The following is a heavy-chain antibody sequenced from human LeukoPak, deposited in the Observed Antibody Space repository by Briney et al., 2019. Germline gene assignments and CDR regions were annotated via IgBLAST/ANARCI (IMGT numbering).Heavy chain of an antibody. D-gene: IGHD6-19*01. CDR3: VREAVAGTLGY. J-gene: IGHJ4*02. Sequence: ASVKVSCKASGYTLTNYYIHWVRQAPGQGLEGMGIINSSGGSTTYAQKFQGRLTLTRDTSTSTVDMELRSLRSEDTAVYSCVREAVAGTLGYWGQGTLVTVSS. CDR1: GYTLTNYY. CDR2: INSSGGST. V-gene: IGHV1-46*01.